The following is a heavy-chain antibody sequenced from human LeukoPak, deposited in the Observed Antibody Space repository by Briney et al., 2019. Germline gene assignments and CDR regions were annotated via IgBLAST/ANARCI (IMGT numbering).Heavy chain of an antibody. V-gene: IGHV3-11*01. CDR3: AREAVGGRYFDY. CDR2: ISSTGNDK. Sequence: PGGSLRLSCAASGFIFGDYYVSWIRQAPGKGLEWIPYISSTGNDKKYADSVKGRFTISKDHAKKSVHLEMNSLRDEDAAIYYCAREAVGGRYFDYWGQGTLVAVSS. D-gene: IGHD6-19*01. J-gene: IGHJ4*02. CDR1: GFIFGDYY.